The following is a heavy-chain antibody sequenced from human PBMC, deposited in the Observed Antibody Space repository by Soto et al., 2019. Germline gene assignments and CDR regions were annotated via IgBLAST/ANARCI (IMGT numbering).Heavy chain of an antibody. CDR1: GFNFLIYD. D-gene: IGHD1-1*01. V-gene: IGHV3-30*18. J-gene: IGHJ4*02. Sequence: GSLRLSCAASGFNFLIYDMPWVRQAPGKGLEWAALISNDGGTKYYADSVKGRFTISRDNSENSLYLLMNSLRVEDTAVYYCAKDYKAGFDYWGQGRLVTVSS. CDR2: ISNDGGTK. CDR3: AKDYKAGFDY.